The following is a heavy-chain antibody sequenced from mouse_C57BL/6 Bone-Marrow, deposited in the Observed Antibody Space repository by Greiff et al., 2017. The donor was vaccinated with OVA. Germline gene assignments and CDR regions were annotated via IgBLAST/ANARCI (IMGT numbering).Heavy chain of an antibody. CDR3: TDYGSLDY. CDR2: IDPENGDT. V-gene: IGHV14-4*01. D-gene: IGHD1-1*01. Sequence: DVQLQESGAELVRPGASVKLSCTASGFNIKDDYMHWVKQRPEQGLEWIGWIDPENGDTEYASKFQGKATITADTSSNTAYLQLSSLTSEDTAVYYCTDYGSLDYWGQGTTLTVSS. J-gene: IGHJ2*01. CDR1: GFNIKDDY.